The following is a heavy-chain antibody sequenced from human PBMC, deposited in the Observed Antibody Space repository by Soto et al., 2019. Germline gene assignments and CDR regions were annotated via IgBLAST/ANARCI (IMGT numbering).Heavy chain of an antibody. CDR3: ARQTGGRHDAFDV. CDR1: GFTFSKNY. Sequence: QVQLVESGGALVKPGGSLTLSCAASGFTFSKNYMTWVRQGPGKGLVWVSSISGSGSTIYYAASVKGRITVSSDNANNSLHLQMNTRRAEDTSLYFCARQTGGRHDAFDVCGLGTMVTVSS. CDR2: ISGSGSTI. J-gene: IGHJ3*01. V-gene: IGHV3-11*01.